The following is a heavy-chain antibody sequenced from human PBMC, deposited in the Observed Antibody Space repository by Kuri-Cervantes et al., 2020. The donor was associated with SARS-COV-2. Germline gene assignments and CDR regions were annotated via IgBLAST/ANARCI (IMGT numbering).Heavy chain of an antibody. J-gene: IGHJ3*02. CDR3: TTDQILGMQAFDI. V-gene: IGHV3-73*01. CDR1: GFTFSGSA. D-gene: IGHD7-27*01. Sequence: GGSLRLSCAASGFTFSGSAMHWVRQASGKGLEWVGRIRSKANSYATAYAASVKGRFTISRDDSKNTAYLQMNSLRTEDTAVYYCTTDQILGMQAFDIWGQGTMVTVSS. CDR2: IRSKANSYAT.